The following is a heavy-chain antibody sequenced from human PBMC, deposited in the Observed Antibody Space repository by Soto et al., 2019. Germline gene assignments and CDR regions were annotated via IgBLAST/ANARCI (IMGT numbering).Heavy chain of an antibody. J-gene: IGHJ2*01. V-gene: IGHV3-23*01. CDR1: GVNLRKFA. CDR3: AKDQDNTDYYWIFDL. Sequence: GGSLSLSSEASGVNLRKFAMLWIRQARGKGLEWVSGMSERSGPPLYADSVKGRFTISRDNSKSTLYLEMNNLRPEDTAVYYCAKDQDNTDYYWIFDLWGRGTPVTVSS. D-gene: IGHD4-17*01. CDR2: MSERSGPP.